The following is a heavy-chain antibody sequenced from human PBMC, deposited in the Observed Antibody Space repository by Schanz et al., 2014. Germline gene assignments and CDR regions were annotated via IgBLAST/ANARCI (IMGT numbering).Heavy chain of an antibody. CDR3: ARVKYCTITRCYRTETEGIYYMDV. Sequence: EVQLVESGGGLVQPGGSLRLSCAASGFTFSGYSMNWVRQAPGKGLEWVAYISSSSSTRHYADSVKGRFTISRDNAKNSLYLQMDSLRAEDTAVYYCARVKYCTITRCYRTETEGIYYMDVWGKGTTVTVSS. CDR2: ISSSSSTR. D-gene: IGHD2-2*01. CDR1: GFTFSGYS. V-gene: IGHV3-48*01. J-gene: IGHJ6*03.